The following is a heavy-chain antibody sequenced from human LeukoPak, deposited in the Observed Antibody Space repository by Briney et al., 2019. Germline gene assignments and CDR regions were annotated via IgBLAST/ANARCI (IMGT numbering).Heavy chain of an antibody. D-gene: IGHD2-15*01. J-gene: IGHJ4*02. Sequence: GGSLRLSCAASGFTFSAYWMHWVRQAPGKGLVWLSRINTSGNDITYADSVKGLFTISRDNAKNTLYLQMNSLTVEDTAVYFCARSLVVGGTRPNDYWGQGTLVTVSS. CDR3: ARSLVVGGTRPNDY. V-gene: IGHV3-74*01. CDR1: GFTFSAYW. CDR2: INTSGNDI.